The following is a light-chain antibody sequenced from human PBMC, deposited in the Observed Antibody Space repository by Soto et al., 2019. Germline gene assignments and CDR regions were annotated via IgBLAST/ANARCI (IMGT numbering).Light chain of an antibody. CDR2: DAS. Sequence: EIVLTQSPATLSLSPGERATLSCRASQSVSSYLDWYQQKPGQDPRLLIYDASNRATGIPARFSGSGSGTDFTLTISSLEPEDFAVYYCQQRSTGPPWTFGQGTKVEIK. V-gene: IGKV3-11*01. J-gene: IGKJ1*01. CDR3: QQRSTGPPWT. CDR1: QSVSSY.